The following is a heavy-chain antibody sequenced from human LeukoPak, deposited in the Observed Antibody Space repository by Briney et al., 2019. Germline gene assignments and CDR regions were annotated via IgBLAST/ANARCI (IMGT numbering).Heavy chain of an antibody. CDR3: IRDFRSADL. J-gene: IGHJ5*02. CDR2: IYVDGHTT. CDR1: GFTFSNYW. V-gene: IGHV3-74*01. Sequence: GGSLRLSCVASGFTFSNYWMHWVRQPPGKGLVWVSRIYVDGHTTNYADSVKGRFTISRDNAKNTVYLEMNSLSVEDTATYYCIRDFRSADLWGQGTLVTVTS.